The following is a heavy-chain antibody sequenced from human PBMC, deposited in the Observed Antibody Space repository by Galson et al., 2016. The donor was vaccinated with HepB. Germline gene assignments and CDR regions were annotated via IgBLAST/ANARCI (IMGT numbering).Heavy chain of an antibody. CDR3: ASATRGETTPY. D-gene: IGHD1-1*01. V-gene: IGHV3-7*03. Sequence: SLRLSCAASGFTFSNYFMSWVRQAPGKGLEWLANINQDGNEGHYVDSVKGRFTISRDNAKNSLYLQMTSPRAEDTAVYYCASATRGETTPYWGQGTLVTVSS. CDR1: GFTFSNYF. CDR2: INQDGNEG. J-gene: IGHJ4*02.